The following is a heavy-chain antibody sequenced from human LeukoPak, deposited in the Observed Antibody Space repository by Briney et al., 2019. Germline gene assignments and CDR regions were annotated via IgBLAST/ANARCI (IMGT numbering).Heavy chain of an antibody. V-gene: IGHV4-59*01. Sequence: SETLSLTCTVSGGSISSYYWSWIRQPPGEGLEWIGYIYYSGSTNYNPSLKSRVTISVDTSKNQFSLKLSSVTAADTAVYYCARETSQKGAHYMDVWGKGTTVTISS. D-gene: IGHD3-16*01. CDR3: ARETSQKGAHYMDV. J-gene: IGHJ6*03. CDR1: GGSISSYY. CDR2: IYYSGST.